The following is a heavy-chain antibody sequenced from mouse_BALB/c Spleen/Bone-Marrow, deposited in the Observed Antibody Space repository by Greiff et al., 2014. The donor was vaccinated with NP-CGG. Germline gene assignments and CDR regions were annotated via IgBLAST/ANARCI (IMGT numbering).Heavy chain of an antibody. CDR2: INPGSGGT. Sequence: QVQLQQSGAELVRPGTSVKVSCKASGYAFTNYLIEWVKQRPGQGLEWIGMINPGSGGTNYNEKFKGKATLTADKSSSTAYMQLSSLTSDDSAVYFCARRDGSYFDYWGQGTTLTVSP. CDR3: ARRDGSYFDY. CDR1: GYAFTNYL. J-gene: IGHJ2*01. V-gene: IGHV1-54*01. D-gene: IGHD3-3*01.